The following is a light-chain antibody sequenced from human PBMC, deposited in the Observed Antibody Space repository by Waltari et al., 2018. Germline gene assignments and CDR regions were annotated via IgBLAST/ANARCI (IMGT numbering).Light chain of an antibody. V-gene: IGKV1-12*01. CDR1: QDISTS. Sequence: EIHMTQSPSSVSASVGDRVSMSCRASQDISTSLAWYQQKSGKAPSLLIYHSSTLQSGVPSRFSGAGTGTDLTLTINNLHPEDFATYFCQQGDTSPPTFGPGTKVELK. CDR3: QQGDTSPPT. CDR2: HSS. J-gene: IGKJ1*01.